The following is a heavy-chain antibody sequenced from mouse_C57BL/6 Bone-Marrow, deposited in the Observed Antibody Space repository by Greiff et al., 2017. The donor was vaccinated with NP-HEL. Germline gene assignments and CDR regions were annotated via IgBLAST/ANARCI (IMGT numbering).Heavy chain of an antibody. CDR3: DRRDYGSSPDAMDY. J-gene: IGHJ4*01. D-gene: IGHD1-1*01. Sequence: EVQLQQSGPVLVKPGASVKMSCKASGYTFTDYYMNWVKQSHGKSLEWIGVINPYNGGTSYNQKFKGKATLTVDKSSSTAYMELNSLTSEDSAVYYCDRRDYGSSPDAMDYWGQGTSVTVSS. CDR2: INPYNGGT. V-gene: IGHV1-19*01. CDR1: GYTFTDYY.